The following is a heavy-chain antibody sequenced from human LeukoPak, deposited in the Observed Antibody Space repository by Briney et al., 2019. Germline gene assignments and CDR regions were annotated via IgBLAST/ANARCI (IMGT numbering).Heavy chain of an antibody. CDR1: GYTFTSYG. D-gene: IGHD5-12*01. J-gene: IGHJ4*02. V-gene: IGHV1-69*05. Sequence: GASVKVSCKASGYTFTSYGISWVRQAPGQGLEWMGGIIPIFGTANYAQKFQGRVTITTDESTSTAYMELSSLRSEDTAVYYCARDRPESGYDYDYWGQGTLVTVSS. CDR3: ARDRPESGYDYDY. CDR2: IIPIFGTA.